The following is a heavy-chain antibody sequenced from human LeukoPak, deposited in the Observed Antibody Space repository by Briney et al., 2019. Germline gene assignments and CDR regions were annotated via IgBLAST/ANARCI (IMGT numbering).Heavy chain of an antibody. CDR3: AKDPPDYGSGSYYYFDY. D-gene: IGHD3-10*01. Sequence: GGSLRLSCAASGFTFSSYGMHWVRQAPGKGLEWVAVISYDGSNKYYADSVKGRFTISRDNSKNTLYLQMNSLRAEDTAVYYCAKDPPDYGSGSYYYFDYWGQGTLVTVSS. V-gene: IGHV3-30*18. J-gene: IGHJ4*02. CDR2: ISYDGSNK. CDR1: GFTFSSYG.